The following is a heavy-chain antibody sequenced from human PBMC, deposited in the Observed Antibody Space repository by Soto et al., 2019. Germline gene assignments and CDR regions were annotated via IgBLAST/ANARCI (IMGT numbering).Heavy chain of an antibody. CDR3: ARRSSGWYFDY. J-gene: IGHJ4*02. V-gene: IGHV3-23*01. CDR1: GFTFSSYA. D-gene: IGHD6-19*01. CDR2: ISGSGDST. Sequence: EVQLLESGGGLVQPGGSLRLSCAASGFTFSSYAMNWVRQAPGKGREWVSVISGSGDSTYYADSVKGRFTISRDNSKNTLYLQMNSLRAEDTAVYYGARRSSGWYFDYWGQGTLVTVSS.